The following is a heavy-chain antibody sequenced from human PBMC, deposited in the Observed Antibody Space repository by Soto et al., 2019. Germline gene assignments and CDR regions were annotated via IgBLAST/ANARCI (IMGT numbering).Heavy chain of an antibody. CDR3: AKAGVVRGVIPNWFDP. J-gene: IGHJ5*02. V-gene: IGHV3-23*01. Sequence: GGSLRLSCAASGVTFSSYAMSLVRQAPGKGLEWVSAISGSGGSTYYADSVKGRFTISRDNSKNTLYLQMNSLRAEDTAVYYCAKAGVVRGVIPNWFDPWGQGTLVTVSS. CDR1: GVTFSSYA. CDR2: ISGSGGST. D-gene: IGHD3-10*01.